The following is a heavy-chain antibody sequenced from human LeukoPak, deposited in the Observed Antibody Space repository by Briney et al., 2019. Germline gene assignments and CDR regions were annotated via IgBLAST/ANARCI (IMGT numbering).Heavy chain of an antibody. CDR2: IYSGGST. D-gene: IGHD6-13*01. J-gene: IGHJ3*02. CDR1: GFTVSSNY. CDR3: AREGEYSSSRGAFDI. V-gene: IGHV3-53*01. Sequence: GGSLRLSCAASGFTVSSNYMSWVRQAPGKGLAWVSVIYSGGSTYYADSVKGRFTISRDNSKNTLYLQMNSLRAEDTAVYYCAREGEYSSSRGAFDIWGQGTMVTVSS.